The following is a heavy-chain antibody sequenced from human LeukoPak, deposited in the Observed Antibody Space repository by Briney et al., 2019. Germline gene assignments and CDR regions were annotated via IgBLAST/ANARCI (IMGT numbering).Heavy chain of an antibody. Sequence: ASVKVSCKASGGTFSSYAISWVRQAPGQGLEWMGGIIPTFGTANYAQKFQGRVTITTDESTSTAYMELSSLRSEDTAVYYCARSGIAARSLDYWGQGTLVTVSS. CDR1: GGTFSSYA. V-gene: IGHV1-69*05. D-gene: IGHD6-6*01. J-gene: IGHJ4*02. CDR3: ARSGIAARSLDY. CDR2: IIPTFGTA.